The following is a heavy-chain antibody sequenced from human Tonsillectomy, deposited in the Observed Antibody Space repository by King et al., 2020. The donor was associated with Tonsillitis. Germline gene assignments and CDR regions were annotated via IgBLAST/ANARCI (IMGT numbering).Heavy chain of an antibody. D-gene: IGHD3-9*01. Sequence: VQLVESGAEVKKPGASVKVSCQASGYTFTGNNLHWVRQAPGQGLEWMGWINPNSGGTNYAQKFQGRVTMTRDTSISTAYMELSRLRSDDTAVYYCARDTLDWLSLPHWYVDFSGRGTLVTVSS. CDR2: INPNSGGT. J-gene: IGHJ2*01. CDR1: GYTFTGNN. V-gene: IGHV1-2*02. CDR3: ARDTLDWLSLPHWYVDF.